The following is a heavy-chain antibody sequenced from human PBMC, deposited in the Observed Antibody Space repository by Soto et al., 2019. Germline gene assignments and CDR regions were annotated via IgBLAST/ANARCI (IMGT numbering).Heavy chain of an antibody. Sequence: VQLVESGGGVVQPGRSLRLSCAASGFTFSDYAMHWVRQAPGKGLEWVAVVSHDGRNTHYADSVKGRFTIPRSSSNNTVSLERTSLRAEDTAVYYCAKGGRQWLVTSDFTSWGQGALVTGSS. CDR2: VSHDGRNT. J-gene: IGHJ4*02. V-gene: IGHV3-30*18. CDR3: AKGGRQWLVTSDFTS. D-gene: IGHD6-19*01. CDR1: GFTFSDYA.